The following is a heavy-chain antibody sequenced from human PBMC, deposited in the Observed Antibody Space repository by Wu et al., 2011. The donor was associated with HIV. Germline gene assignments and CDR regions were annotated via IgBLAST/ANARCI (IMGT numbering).Heavy chain of an antibody. D-gene: IGHD1-26*01. Sequence: QVQLVQSGAEVKKAGSSVKVSCKASGNTFSSYTVNWVRQAPGQGLEWMGTFVPIVGRANYAQSFQGRVTISTDESMTTAFLDLTNLTSEDTAVYFCAREAADLTAWVYYFDFWGQGSLVTVSS. CDR2: FVPIVGRA. V-gene: IGHV1-69*16. CDR3: AREAADLTAWVYYFDF. CDR1: GNTFSSYT. J-gene: IGHJ4*01.